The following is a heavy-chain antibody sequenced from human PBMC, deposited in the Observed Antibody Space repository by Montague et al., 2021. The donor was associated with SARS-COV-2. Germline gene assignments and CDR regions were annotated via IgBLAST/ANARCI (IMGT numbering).Heavy chain of an antibody. CDR2: ISYDGSNK. CDR3: ARELADYGMDV. Sequence: SLRLSCAASGFTFSSYAMHWVRQAPGKGLGWVAVISYDGSNKYYADSVKGRFTISRDNSKNTLYLQMNSLRAEDTAVYYCARELADYGMDVWGQGTTVTVSS. J-gene: IGHJ6*02. V-gene: IGHV3-30-3*01. CDR1: GFTFSSYA.